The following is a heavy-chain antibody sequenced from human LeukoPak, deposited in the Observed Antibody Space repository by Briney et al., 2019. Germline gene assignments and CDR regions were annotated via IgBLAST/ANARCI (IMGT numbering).Heavy chain of an antibody. CDR3: AREVDTAVDY. CDR2: IYSGGST. Sequence: PVGSLRLSCAASGFTVSSNYMSWVRQAPGKGLEWVSVIYSGGSTYYADSVKGRFTISRDNSKNTLYLQMNSLRAEDTAVYYCAREVDTAVDYWGQGTLVTVSS. J-gene: IGHJ4*02. D-gene: IGHD5-18*01. V-gene: IGHV3-53*01. CDR1: GFTVSSNY.